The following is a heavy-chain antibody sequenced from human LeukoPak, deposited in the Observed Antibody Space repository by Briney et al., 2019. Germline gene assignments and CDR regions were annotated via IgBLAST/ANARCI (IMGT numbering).Heavy chain of an antibody. J-gene: IGHJ4*02. Sequence: PSETLSLTCTVFGDSISSSYWSWVREPPGKGVEGVGFTYYSGSTNYNSSLKSRVTMSIDTPKKQFSLKLTSVTAADTAVYYCARRVEPVAGTGSFDYWGQGTLVTVSS. CDR2: TYYSGST. CDR1: GDSISSSY. V-gene: IGHV4-59*08. CDR3: ARRVEPVAGTGSFDY. D-gene: IGHD6-19*01.